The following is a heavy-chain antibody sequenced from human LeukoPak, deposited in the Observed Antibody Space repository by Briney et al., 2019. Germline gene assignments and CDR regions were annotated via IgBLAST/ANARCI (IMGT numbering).Heavy chain of an antibody. V-gene: IGHV7-4-1*02. CDR2: NKTSTGNP. D-gene: IGHD3-10*01. Sequence: GASVKVSCKASGYIFTNYAMNWVRQAPGQGLEWMGYNKTSTGNPTYAQGFTGRFVFSLDTSVSTAYLQINNLKTEDTAVYYCARDQDVMVRGDVWGQGTMVTVSS. CDR3: ARDQDVMVRGDV. CDR1: GYIFTNYA. J-gene: IGHJ3*01.